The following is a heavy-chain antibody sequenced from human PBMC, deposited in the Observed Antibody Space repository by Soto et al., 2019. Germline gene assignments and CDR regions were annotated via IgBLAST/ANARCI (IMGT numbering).Heavy chain of an antibody. CDR1: GGSISSVGYH. J-gene: IGHJ6*02. CDR2: IDYNGST. D-gene: IGHD6-25*01. V-gene: IGHV4-31*03. Sequence: QVQLQESGPGLVKPSQTLSLTCTVSGGSISSVGYHWSRIGQHPGKGLEWIGSIDYNGSTYYNPSLTSRVTISIDTSKTQSSLKLSSVTAADTAMYYCAGFQRCYGLDVWGQGTTVTVSS. CDR3: AGFQRCYGLDV.